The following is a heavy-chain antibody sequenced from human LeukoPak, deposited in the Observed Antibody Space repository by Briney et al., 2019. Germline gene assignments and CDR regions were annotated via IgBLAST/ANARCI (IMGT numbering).Heavy chain of an antibody. V-gene: IGHV3-53*01. CDR3: ARSSVIAAGDY. J-gene: IGHJ4*02. Sequence: GGSLRLSCAASGFTVGSTYMTWVRHAPGKGLEWVSIIYSGGGTYSADSVKGRFTISRDNSKNTLYLQMISLRGQETAVYYWARSSVIAAGDYWGQGTLVSVLS. CDR2: IYSGGGT. D-gene: IGHD6-6*01. CDR1: GFTVGSTY.